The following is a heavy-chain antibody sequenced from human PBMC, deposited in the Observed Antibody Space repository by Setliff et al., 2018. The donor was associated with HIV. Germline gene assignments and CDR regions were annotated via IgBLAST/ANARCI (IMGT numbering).Heavy chain of an antibody. CDR3: ARGGRSLAAQTWFDP. CDR2: INHSGST. D-gene: IGHD6-6*01. Sequence: TETLSLTCTVSGGSISSGSYYWSWIRQPPGKGLEWIGEINHSGSTNYNPSLKSRVTISVDTSKNQFSLKLSSVTAADTAVYYCARGGRSLAAQTWFDPWGQGTLVTVSS. CDR1: GGSISSGSYY. J-gene: IGHJ5*02. V-gene: IGHV4-39*07.